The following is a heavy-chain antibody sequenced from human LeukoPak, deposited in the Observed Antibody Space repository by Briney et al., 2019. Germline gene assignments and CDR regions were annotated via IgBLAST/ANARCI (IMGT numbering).Heavy chain of an antibody. Sequence: GGSLRLSCAASGFTFSTYWMTWVRQAPGKGLEWVANIKQDGSDKYYVDSAKGRFTISRGNAKSSLYLQMNSLRDEDTAVYYCARAEEQRWGYVDYWGQGTLVTVSS. CDR1: GFTFSTYW. V-gene: IGHV3-7*04. D-gene: IGHD5-24*01. CDR2: IKQDGSDK. J-gene: IGHJ4*02. CDR3: ARAEEQRWGYVDY.